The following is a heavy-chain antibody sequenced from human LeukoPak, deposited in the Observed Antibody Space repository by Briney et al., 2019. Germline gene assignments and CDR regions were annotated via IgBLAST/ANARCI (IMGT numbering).Heavy chain of an antibody. CDR1: GYSFTDYF. CDR2: IYPGDSDT. J-gene: IGHJ6*02. D-gene: IGHD3-10*01. V-gene: IGHV5-51*01. CDR3: ARSDQLRWFGEPRRPFYYGMDV. Sequence: GESLKISCQTAGYSFTDYFIGWVRQMPGKGLEWMGIIYPGDSDTTYSPSFQGQVTISADKSIRTAYLQWSLKASDTAIYYCARSDQLRWFGEPRRPFYYGMDVWGQGTTVTVS.